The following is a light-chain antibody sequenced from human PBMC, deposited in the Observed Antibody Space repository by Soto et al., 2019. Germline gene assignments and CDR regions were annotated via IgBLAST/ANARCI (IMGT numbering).Light chain of an antibody. CDR1: SSDIGAYDY. J-gene: IGLJ1*01. CDR3: TSFAPGRIYV. V-gene: IGLV2-14*03. Sequence: QSALTQPASVSGSPGQSITISCSGTSSDIGAYDYVSWYQQHPARAPNLIINEDPHRLSGLSYRFSGSKSGNTASLTTSGLQAEDEGDYYCTSFAPGRIYVFGSGTKLTVL. CDR2: EDP.